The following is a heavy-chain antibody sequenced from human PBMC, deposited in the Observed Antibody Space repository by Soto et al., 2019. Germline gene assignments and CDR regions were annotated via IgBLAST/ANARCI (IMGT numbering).Heavy chain of an antibody. Sequence: SETLSLTCAVSGYSISSGYYWGWIRQPPGKGLERIGSIYHSGSTYYNPSLKSRVTISVDTSKNQFSLKLSSVTAADTAVYYCARDDSSSWGMDVWGQGTTVTVSS. CDR2: IYHSGST. D-gene: IGHD6-6*01. V-gene: IGHV4-38-2*02. CDR3: ARDDSSSWGMDV. CDR1: GYSISSGYY. J-gene: IGHJ6*02.